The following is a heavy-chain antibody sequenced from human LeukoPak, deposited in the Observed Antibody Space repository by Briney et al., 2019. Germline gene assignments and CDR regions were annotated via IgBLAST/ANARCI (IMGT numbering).Heavy chain of an antibody. Sequence: GGSLRLSCAASGFSFSNYGMAWVRQAPGKGLEWLSAITGIGASTFYADSVQGRFTISRDNSKNILYLQMNSLRAEDTAVYVCAKDREAYYYSFAMDVWGQETTVTVSS. CDR2: ITGIGAST. J-gene: IGHJ6*02. CDR1: GFSFSNYG. V-gene: IGHV3-23*01. CDR3: AKDREAYYYSFAMDV.